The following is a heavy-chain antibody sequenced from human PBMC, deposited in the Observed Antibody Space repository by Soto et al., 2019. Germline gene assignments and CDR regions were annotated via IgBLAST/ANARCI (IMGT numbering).Heavy chain of an antibody. Sequence: LSLTCPVSGGSISSYYWSWIRQPAGKGLEWIGRIYTSGSTNYNPSLKSRVTMSVDTSKNQFSLKLSSVTAADTAVYYCVGGKIRFLEWLLVFDYWGQGTLVTVSS. D-gene: IGHD3-3*01. V-gene: IGHV4-4*07. CDR2: IYTSGST. J-gene: IGHJ4*02. CDR3: VGGKIRFLEWLLVFDY. CDR1: GGSISSYY.